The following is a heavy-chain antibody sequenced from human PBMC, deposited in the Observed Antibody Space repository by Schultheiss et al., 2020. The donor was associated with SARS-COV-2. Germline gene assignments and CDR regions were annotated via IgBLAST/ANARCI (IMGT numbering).Heavy chain of an antibody. J-gene: IGHJ6*03. V-gene: IGHV4-59*01. CDR3: ARAPVGYCSSTSCYNRGYYYYYYMDV. CDR1: GGSISSYY. CDR2: IYYSGST. Sequence: SETLSLTCTVSGGSISSYYWSWIRQPPGKGLEWIGYIYYSGSTNYNPSLKSRVTISVDTSKNQFSLKLSSVTAADTAVYYCARAPVGYCSSTSCYNRGYYYYYYMDVWDKGTTVTVSS. D-gene: IGHD2-2*01.